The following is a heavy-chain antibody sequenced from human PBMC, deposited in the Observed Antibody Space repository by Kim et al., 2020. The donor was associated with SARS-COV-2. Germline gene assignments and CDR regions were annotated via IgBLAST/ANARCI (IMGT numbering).Heavy chain of an antibody. CDR3: ARPRPPTMIVVET. Sequence: SETLSHTCTVSGGSISSSSYYWGWIRQPPGKGLEWIGSIYYSGSTYYNPSLKSRVTISVDTAKNQFSLKLSSVTAADTAVYYCARPRPPTMIVVETWGQGTLVTVSS. CDR1: GGSISSSSYY. V-gene: IGHV4-39*01. D-gene: IGHD3-22*01. CDR2: IYYSGST. J-gene: IGHJ5*02.